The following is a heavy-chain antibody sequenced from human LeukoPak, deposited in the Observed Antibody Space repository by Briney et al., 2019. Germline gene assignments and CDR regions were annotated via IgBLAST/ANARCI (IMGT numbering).Heavy chain of an antibody. CDR2: IYYSGST. CDR3: ARADRVIDTDYYGMDV. CDR1: GGSISSYY. Sequence: SETLSLTCTVSGGSISSYYWSWIRQPPGKGLEWIGYIYYSGSTNYNPSLKSRVTISVDTSKNQFSLKLSSVTAADTAVYYCARADRVIDTDYYGMDVWGKGTTVTVSS. J-gene: IGHJ6*04. D-gene: IGHD3-16*02. V-gene: IGHV4-59*01.